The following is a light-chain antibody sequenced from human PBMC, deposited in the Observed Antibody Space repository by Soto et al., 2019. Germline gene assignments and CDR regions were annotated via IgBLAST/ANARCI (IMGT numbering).Light chain of an antibody. J-gene: IGLJ2*01. CDR2: EVI. Sequence: QSALTQPPSASGSPGQSVTISCTGTISDIGDYNYVSWYQQHPGKAPKLLIYEVIKRPSGVPDRFSGSKSGNTASLTVSGLQAEDEADYYCSSYSGRGSVIFGGGTKVTVL. CDR1: ISDIGDYNY. V-gene: IGLV2-8*01. CDR3: SSYSGRGSVI.